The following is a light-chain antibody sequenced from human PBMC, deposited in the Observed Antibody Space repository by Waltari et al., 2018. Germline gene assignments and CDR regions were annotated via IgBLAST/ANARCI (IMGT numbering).Light chain of an antibody. CDR2: GNN. Sequence: QSVLTQPPPLSRAPRQRVTIPFTGSSSNMGAAYDVQWNQQLPGPAPKLLIYGNNNRPSGVPDRFSGSKSGTSASLAIAGLQAEDEGDYYCQSYDSSLSGHWVFGGGTKVTAL. V-gene: IGLV1-40*01. CDR3: QSYDSSLSGHWV. CDR1: SSNMGAAYD. J-gene: IGLJ3*02.